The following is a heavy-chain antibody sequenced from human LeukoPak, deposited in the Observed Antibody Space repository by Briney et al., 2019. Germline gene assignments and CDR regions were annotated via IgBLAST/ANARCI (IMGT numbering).Heavy chain of an antibody. CDR1: GFTFSSYA. CDR3: STVSYESSAYYYTIDY. D-gene: IGHD3-22*01. CDR2: IKSKTDGGTT. V-gene: IGHV3-15*01. J-gene: IGHJ4*02. Sequence: GGSLRLSCAASGFTFSSYAMSWVRQAPGKGLEWVGRIKSKTDGGTTDYAAPVKGRFTISRDDSKNTLYLQMNSLKTEDTAVYYCSTVSYESSAYYYTIDYWGQGTLVTVSS.